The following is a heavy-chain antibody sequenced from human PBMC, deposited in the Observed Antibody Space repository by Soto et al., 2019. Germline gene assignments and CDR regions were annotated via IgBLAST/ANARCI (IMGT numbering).Heavy chain of an antibody. Sequence: PSVKVSCKASGGTFSSYAISWVRQAPGQGLEWMGGIIPIFGTANYAQKFQGRVTITADEATSTAYMELSSLRPEDTAVYYCARGYCSSTSCHATYYYYGMDVWGQGTTVTVSS. CDR3: ARGYCSSTSCHATYYYYGMDV. J-gene: IGHJ6*02. V-gene: IGHV1-69*13. CDR2: IIPIFGTA. CDR1: GGTFSSYA. D-gene: IGHD2-2*01.